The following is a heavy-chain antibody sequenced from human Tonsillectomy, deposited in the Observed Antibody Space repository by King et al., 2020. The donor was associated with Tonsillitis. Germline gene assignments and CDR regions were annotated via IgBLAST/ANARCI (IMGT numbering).Heavy chain of an antibody. J-gene: IGHJ3*02. CDR3: VRDTAWAFDI. CDR1: VFTFSIYS. D-gene: IGHD4-17*01. Sequence: VQLVESGGGLVQPGGSLRLSCAASVFTFSIYSMNWVRQAPGKGLEWVSYICSTYAIFYGDAVKGRFTVSSDTATNSLYLQMNSLRAEDTALYYCVRDTAWAFDIWGQGTMVTVSS. CDR2: ICSTYAI. V-gene: IGHV3-48*01.